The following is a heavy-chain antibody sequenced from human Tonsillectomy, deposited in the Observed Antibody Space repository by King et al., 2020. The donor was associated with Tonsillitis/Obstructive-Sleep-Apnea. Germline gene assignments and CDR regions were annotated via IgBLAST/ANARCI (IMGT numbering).Heavy chain of an antibody. V-gene: IGHV3-49*04. D-gene: IGHD3-3*01. CDR1: GFTFVDYA. CDR3: TRQGISLYYMDV. Sequence: DVQLVESGGGLVQPGRSLRLSCTASGFTFVDYAMSWVRQAPGKGLEWVGFIRSKTYSGTTEYAASVKGRFTISRDDSKTIAYLQMNSLKTEDTAVYYCTRQGISLYYMDVWGKGTTVTVSS. CDR2: IRSKTYSGTT. J-gene: IGHJ6*03.